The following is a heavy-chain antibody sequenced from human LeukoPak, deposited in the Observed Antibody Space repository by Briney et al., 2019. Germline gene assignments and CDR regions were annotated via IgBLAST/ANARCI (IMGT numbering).Heavy chain of an antibody. D-gene: IGHD2-21*01. Sequence: PGGSLRLSCAASGFTFSSYGMHWVRQAPGKGLEWVANIKQDGSEKYSVDSVKGRFTISRDNAKNSLYLQMNSLRAEDTAVYYCARYCGGDCFGMDVWGQGTTVTVSS. J-gene: IGHJ6*02. CDR2: IKQDGSEK. CDR1: GFTFSSYG. CDR3: ARYCGGDCFGMDV. V-gene: IGHV3-7*01.